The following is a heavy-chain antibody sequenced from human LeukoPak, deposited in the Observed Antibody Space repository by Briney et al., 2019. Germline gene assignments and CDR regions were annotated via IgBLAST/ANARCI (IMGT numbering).Heavy chain of an antibody. CDR3: ARASAAAYYYDSSADAFDI. Sequence: SETLSLTCTVSGGSISSSSYYWGWIRQPPGKGLEWIGYIYYSGSTNYNPSLKSRVTISVDTSKNQFSLKLSSVTAADTAVYYCARASAAAYYYDSSADAFDIWGQGTMVTVSS. CDR2: IYYSGST. J-gene: IGHJ3*02. CDR1: GGSISSSSYY. D-gene: IGHD3-22*01. V-gene: IGHV4-61*05.